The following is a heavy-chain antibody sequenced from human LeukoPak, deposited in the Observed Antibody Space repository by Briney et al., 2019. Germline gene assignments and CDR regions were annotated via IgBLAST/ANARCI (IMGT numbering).Heavy chain of an antibody. CDR2: ISYDGSNK. CDR3: AKDPIYCSGGSCYSAYYGMDV. Sequence: GGSLRLSCAASGFTFSSYGMHWVRQAPGKGLEWVAVISYDGSNKYYADSVKGRFTISRDNSKNTLYLQMNSLRAEDTAVYYCAKDPIYCSGGSCYSAYYGMDVWGQGTTVTVSS. V-gene: IGHV3-30*18. D-gene: IGHD2-15*01. CDR1: GFTFSSYG. J-gene: IGHJ6*02.